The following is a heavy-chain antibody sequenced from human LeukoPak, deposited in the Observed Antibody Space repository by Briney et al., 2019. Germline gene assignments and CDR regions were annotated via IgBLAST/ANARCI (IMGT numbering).Heavy chain of an antibody. CDR2: ISYDGSNK. CDR3: AKDLKAWYQRYTYVDY. J-gene: IGHJ4*02. CDR1: GFTFSSYG. Sequence: GGSLRLSCAASGFTFSSYGMHWVRQAPGKGLEWVAVISYDGSNKYYADSVRGRFTISRDNSKNTLYLQMNSLRAEDTAVYYRAKDLKAWYQRYTYVDYWGQGTLVTVSS. D-gene: IGHD2-2*01. V-gene: IGHV3-30*18.